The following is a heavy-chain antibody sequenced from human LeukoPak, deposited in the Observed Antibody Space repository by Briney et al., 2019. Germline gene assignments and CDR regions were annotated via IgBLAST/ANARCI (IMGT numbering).Heavy chain of an antibody. D-gene: IGHD3-22*01. Sequence: PSETLSLTCTVSGGSISSGSYYWSWIRQPAGKGLEWIGRIYTSGSTNYNPSLKSRVTISLDTSKNQFSLKLSSVTAADTAVYYCARVPYYYDSSALNWFDPWGQGTLVTVSS. CDR1: GGSISSGSYY. J-gene: IGHJ5*02. CDR3: ARVPYYYDSSALNWFDP. V-gene: IGHV4-61*02. CDR2: IYTSGST.